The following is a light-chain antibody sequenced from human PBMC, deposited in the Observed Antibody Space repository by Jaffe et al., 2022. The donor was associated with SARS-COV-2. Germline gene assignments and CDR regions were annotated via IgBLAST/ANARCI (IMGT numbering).Light chain of an antibody. CDR3: QQYSHWPPLT. V-gene: IGKV3-15*01. J-gene: IGKJ4*01. CDR2: DAF. CDR1: QSVSSN. Sequence: EIVMTQSPATLSVSPGERATLSCRASQSVSSNLAWYQQKPGQAPRLLIYDAFTRATGIPARFSGSGSGTEFTLTISSLQSEDFAVYYCQQYSHWPPLTFGGGTKVEIK.